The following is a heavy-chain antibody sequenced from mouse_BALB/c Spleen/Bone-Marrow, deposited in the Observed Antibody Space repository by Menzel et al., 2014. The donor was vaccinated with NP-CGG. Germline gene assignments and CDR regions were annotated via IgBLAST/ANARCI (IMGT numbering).Heavy chain of an antibody. CDR1: GFTFNTYA. V-gene: IGHV10-1*02. CDR3: VRATAYYFDY. CDR2: IKTKSNDYGT. D-gene: IGHD1-2*01. J-gene: IGHJ2*01. Sequence: VQLKESGGGLVQPVGSLKLSCVASGFTFNTYAMNWVRQAPGKGLEWVARIKTKSNDYGTFYADSVKDRFTISRDDLQNMLHIQVNNLKNESTTMYYYVRATAYYFDYWGQGTPLTGSS.